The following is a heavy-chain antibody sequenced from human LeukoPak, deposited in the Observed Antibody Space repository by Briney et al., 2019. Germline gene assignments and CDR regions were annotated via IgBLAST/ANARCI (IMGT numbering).Heavy chain of an antibody. CDR1: GYTLTELS. CDR3: ATSDILTGYTVDY. V-gene: IGHV1-24*01. Sequence: GASVKVSSKVSGYTLTELSMHWVRQAPGKGLEWMGGFDPEDGETIYAQKFQGRATMTEDTSTDTAYMELSSLRSEDTAVYYCATSDILTGYTVDYWGQGTLVTVSS. J-gene: IGHJ4*02. CDR2: FDPEDGET. D-gene: IGHD3-9*01.